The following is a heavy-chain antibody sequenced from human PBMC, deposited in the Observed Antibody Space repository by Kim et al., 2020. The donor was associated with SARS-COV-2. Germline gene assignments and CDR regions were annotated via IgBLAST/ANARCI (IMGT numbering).Heavy chain of an antibody. J-gene: IGHJ4*02. CDR2: ISSSSSTI. D-gene: IGHD2-2*01. CDR1: GFTFSSYS. Sequence: GGSLRLSCAASGFTFSSYSMNWVRQAPGKGLEWVSYISSSSSTIYYADSVKGRFTISRDNAKNSLYLQMNSLRDEDTAVYYCARVKKYQLLVGGYYFDYWGQGTLVTVSS. CDR3: ARVKKYQLLVGGYYFDY. V-gene: IGHV3-48*02.